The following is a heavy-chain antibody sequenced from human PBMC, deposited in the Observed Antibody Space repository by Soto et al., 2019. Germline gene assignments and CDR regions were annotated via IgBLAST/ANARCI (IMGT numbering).Heavy chain of an antibody. CDR3: ARVGRSIAAAGTHFDY. CDR1: GGSISSGGYY. CDR2: IYYSGST. V-gene: IGHV4-31*03. J-gene: IGHJ4*02. D-gene: IGHD6-13*01. Sequence: QVQLQESGPGLVKPSQTLSLTCTVSGGSISSGGYYWSWIRQHPGKGLEWIGYIYYSGSTYYNPSLKSRFTISVDTSKNQFSLKLSSVTAADTAVYYCARVGRSIAAAGTHFDYWGQGTLVTVSS.